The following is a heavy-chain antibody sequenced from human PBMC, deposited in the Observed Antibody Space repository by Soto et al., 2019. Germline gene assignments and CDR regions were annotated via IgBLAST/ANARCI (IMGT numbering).Heavy chain of an antibody. CDR2: INENGTNT. CDR3: VSWVSDDFDF. J-gene: IGHJ4*02. V-gene: IGHV3-23*01. Sequence: RGSLRLSCAASGFAFGDGPMTWVRQAPGKALEWVSTINENGTNTHYPDSVKGRFTISRDNSQNTVELQMNSLRADDTAVYYCVSWVSDDFDFWGRGTLVTVSS. D-gene: IGHD2-8*01. CDR1: GFAFGDGP.